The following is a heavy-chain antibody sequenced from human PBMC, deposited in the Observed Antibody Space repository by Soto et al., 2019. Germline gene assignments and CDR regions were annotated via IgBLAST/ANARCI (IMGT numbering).Heavy chain of an antibody. D-gene: IGHD3-10*01. CDR1: GFTVSSNY. J-gene: IGHJ4*02. CDR2: IYSGGST. V-gene: IGHV3-53*01. Sequence: GGSLRLSCAASGFTVSSNYMSWVRQAPGKGLEWVSVIYSGGSTYYADSVKGRFTISRDDSKNTLYLQMNSLRAEDTAVYYCARGAFRGVTTYYFDYWGQGTLVTVSS. CDR3: ARGAFRGVTTYYFDY.